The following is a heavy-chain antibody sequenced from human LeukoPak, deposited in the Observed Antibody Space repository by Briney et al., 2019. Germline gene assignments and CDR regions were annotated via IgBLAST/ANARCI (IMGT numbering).Heavy chain of an antibody. Sequence: GGSLTLSCEASGFSLSDYYMSWIRQVPGKGLEWISYIKSGGTTTHYSDSVKGRFTISRDDAKNSLFLQMNSLRAEDTAVYYCATTHYRPYWGQGTLVTVSS. D-gene: IGHD1-1*01. V-gene: IGHV3-11*01. CDR3: ATTHYRPY. CDR1: GFSLSDYY. CDR2: IKSGGTTT. J-gene: IGHJ4*02.